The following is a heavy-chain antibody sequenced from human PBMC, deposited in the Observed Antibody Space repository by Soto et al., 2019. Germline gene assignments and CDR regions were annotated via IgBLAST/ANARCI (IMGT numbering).Heavy chain of an antibody. CDR3: ARVVPGAEAWFGP. V-gene: IGHV1-2*02. J-gene: IGHJ5*02. CDR2: IGPESGAT. Sequence: ASVKVSCKASGYTFTGHYIHWVRQAPEEGPEWMGEIGPESGATRYAQKFQGRVTMTRDTSTTTAYMELRSLRSDDTAVYYCARVVPGAEAWFGPWGQGTLVTVSS. CDR1: GYTFTGHY. D-gene: IGHD2-2*01.